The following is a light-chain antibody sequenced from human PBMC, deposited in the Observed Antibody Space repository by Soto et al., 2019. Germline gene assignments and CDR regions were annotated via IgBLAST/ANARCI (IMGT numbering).Light chain of an antibody. V-gene: IGKV1-27*01. J-gene: IGKJ4*01. CDR1: EGISNF. CDR2: VAS. Sequence: DIQMTQSPSSLSASVGDRVTITCRASEGISNFLVWYQQKPGKAPKLLVYVASTLQSGVPSRSSGSGSGTDFTLTISSLQTEDVATYYCQNYHSVPYTFGRGTKVEI. CDR3: QNYHSVPYT.